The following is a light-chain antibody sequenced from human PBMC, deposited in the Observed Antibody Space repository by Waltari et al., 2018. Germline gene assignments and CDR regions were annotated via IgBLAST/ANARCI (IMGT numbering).Light chain of an antibody. CDR2: GAS. J-gene: IGKJ5*01. V-gene: IGKV3-15*01. CDR3: QQYDNWPIT. Sequence: EIVMTQSPATLSVSPGERVTLSCRAIQSVRSSLAWYQQKPGQSPRLLIYGASTRATGSPARFSGSGSGTGFTLTISSLQSEDFALYFCQQYDNWPITFGQGTRLEIK. CDR1: QSVRSS.